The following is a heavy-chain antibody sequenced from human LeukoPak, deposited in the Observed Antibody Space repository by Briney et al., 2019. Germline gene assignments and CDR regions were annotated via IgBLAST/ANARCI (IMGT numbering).Heavy chain of an antibody. CDR2: VIPIFGTS. D-gene: IGHD3-3*01. CDR3: AMGITIFGVIKQPT. V-gene: IGHV1-69*06. J-gene: IGHJ5*02. Sequence: SVKVCCTPSVGTFTNYAFSWVRQAPGQGLEWMGRVIPIFGTSNYAQNFQDRLSIAADKSTSTAYMELSSLTSEDTAVYFCAMGITIFGVIKQPTWGQGTLVTVSS. CDR1: VGTFTNYA.